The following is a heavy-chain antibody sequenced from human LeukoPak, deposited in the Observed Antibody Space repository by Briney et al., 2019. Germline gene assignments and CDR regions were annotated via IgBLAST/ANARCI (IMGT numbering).Heavy chain of an antibody. J-gene: IGHJ6*02. V-gene: IGHV3-9*01. Sequence: GRSLRLSCAASGFTFGDYAMHWVRQAPGKGLEWVSGINWKSNNIGYADSVKGRFTISRDNSKNSLFLQMNSLRTEDTALYYCARDRAGYFYAMDVWGQGTSVAVSS. CDR2: INWKSNNI. CDR3: ARDRAGYFYAMDV. D-gene: IGHD6-13*01. CDR1: GFTFGDYA.